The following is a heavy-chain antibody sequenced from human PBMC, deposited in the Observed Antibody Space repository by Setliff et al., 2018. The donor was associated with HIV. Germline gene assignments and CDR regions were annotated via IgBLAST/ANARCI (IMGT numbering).Heavy chain of an antibody. CDR2: IYNDGVNR. J-gene: IGHJ4*02. V-gene: IGHV3-33*01. CDR3: ARDFKSGYVDY. D-gene: IGHD2-15*01. Sequence: SLRLSCAAAGFIFSDYGVHWVRQAPGKGLEWVAVIYNDGVNRYFGDFVEGRFTISRDNSRNTVNLQMNSLRGDDTAVYYCARDFKSGYVDYLGQGIPVTVSS. CDR1: GFIFSDYG.